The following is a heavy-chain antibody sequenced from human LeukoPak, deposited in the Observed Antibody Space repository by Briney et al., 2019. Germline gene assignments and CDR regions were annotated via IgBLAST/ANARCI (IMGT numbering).Heavy chain of an antibody. V-gene: IGHV3-9*01. D-gene: IGHD1-26*01. CDR1: GFTFDDYA. Sequence: GGSLRLSCAASGFTFDDYAMHWVRQAPGKGLEWVSGISWNSGSIGYADSVKGRFTISRDNSKNTLYLQVNSLRAEDTAVYYCARRSGEGYFDCWGQGTLVTVSS. J-gene: IGHJ4*02. CDR3: ARRSGEGYFDC. CDR2: ISWNSGSI.